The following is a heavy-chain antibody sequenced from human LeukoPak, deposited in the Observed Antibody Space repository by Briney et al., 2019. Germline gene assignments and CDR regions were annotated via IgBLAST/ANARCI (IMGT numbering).Heavy chain of an antibody. CDR3: AREDSSSSPPGGDNWFDP. Sequence: SETLSLTCTVSGGSISSGSYYWSWIRQPAGKGLEWIGRIYTSGSTNYNPSLKSRVTMSVDTSKNQFSLKLSSVTAADTAVYYCAREDSSSSPPGGDNWFDPWGQGTLVTVSS. D-gene: IGHD6-13*01. CDR1: GGSISSGSYY. V-gene: IGHV4-61*02. J-gene: IGHJ5*02. CDR2: IYTSGST.